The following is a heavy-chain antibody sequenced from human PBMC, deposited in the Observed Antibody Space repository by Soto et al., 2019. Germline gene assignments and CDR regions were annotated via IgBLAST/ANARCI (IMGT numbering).Heavy chain of an antibody. V-gene: IGHV3-33*01. CDR1: GFTFSTYG. Sequence: QVQLVESGGGVVQPGRSLRLSCAAAGFTFSTYGIHWVRQAPGKGLEWVAVIWHDGSNKYYADSVKGRFTICRDNSKNTLYLEMNSLRAEDTAVYYCARAVGPFDYWGHGTLVTVSS. CDR2: IWHDGSNK. J-gene: IGHJ4*01. D-gene: IGHD1-26*01. CDR3: ARAVGPFDY.